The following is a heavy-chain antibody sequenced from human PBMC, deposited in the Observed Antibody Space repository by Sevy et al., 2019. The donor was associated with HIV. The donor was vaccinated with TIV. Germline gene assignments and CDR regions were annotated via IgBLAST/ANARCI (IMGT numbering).Heavy chain of an antibody. CDR2: ISDTGTST. Sequence: GGSLRLSCAASGFTFSTYSMTWVRQAPRKGLEWVSAISDTGTSTYYTDSVEGRFTISRDNSKSTLFLHMNSLRAEDTALYYCASAAGDFPHFDFWGLGTLVTVSS. CDR1: GFTFSTYS. CDR3: ASAAGDFPHFDF. J-gene: IGHJ4*02. D-gene: IGHD7-27*01. V-gene: IGHV3-23*01.